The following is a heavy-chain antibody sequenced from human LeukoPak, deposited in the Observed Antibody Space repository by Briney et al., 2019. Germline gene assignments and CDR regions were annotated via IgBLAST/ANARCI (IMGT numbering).Heavy chain of an antibody. CDR2: INSDGSST. J-gene: IGHJ4*02. D-gene: IGHD6-19*01. V-gene: IGHV3-74*01. CDR1: GGSISIGGYY. CDR3: ARAVAAGPLDY. Sequence: HPSETLSLTCTVSGGSISIGGYYWSWVRQAPGKGLMWVSRINSDGSSTSYADSVKGRFTISRDNAKNTLYLQMNSLRAEDTAVYYCARAVAAGPLDYWGQGTLVTVSS.